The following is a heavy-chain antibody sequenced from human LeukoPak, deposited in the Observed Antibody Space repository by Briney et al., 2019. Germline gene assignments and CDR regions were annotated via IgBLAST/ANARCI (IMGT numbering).Heavy chain of an antibody. CDR3: AKGWSEQELLLYYFDY. V-gene: IGHV3-23*01. CDR2: ISSSDGST. J-gene: IGHJ4*02. CDR1: GFTFSSYA. Sequence: HPGGSLRLSCAASGFTFSSYAMTWVRQAPGKGLEWVSAISSSDGSTYYADSVKGRFTISRDNSKNTVYLQMNSLRAEDTALYYCAKGWSEQELLLYYFDYWGQGTLVTVSS. D-gene: IGHD1-26*01.